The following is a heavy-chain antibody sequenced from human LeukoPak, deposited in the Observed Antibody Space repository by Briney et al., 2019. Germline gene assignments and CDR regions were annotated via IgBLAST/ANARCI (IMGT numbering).Heavy chain of an antibody. J-gene: IGHJ5*02. CDR3: ARGNTYYYGSGSYYHLSP. CDR2: INHSGST. D-gene: IGHD3-10*01. V-gene: IGHV4-34*01. Sequence: SETLSLTCAVYGGSFSGYYWSWIRQPPGKRLEWIGEINHSGSTNYNPSLKSRVTISVDTSKNQFSLKLSSVTAADTAVYYCARGNTYYYGSGSYYHLSPWGQGTLVTVSS. CDR1: GGSFSGYY.